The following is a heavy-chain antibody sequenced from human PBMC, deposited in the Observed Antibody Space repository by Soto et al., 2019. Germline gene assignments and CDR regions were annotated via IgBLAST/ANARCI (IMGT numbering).Heavy chain of an antibody. CDR1: GGSIRSYY. V-gene: IGHV4-59*01. CDR3: ARELFGRSVWFDP. Sequence: SETLSLTCTASGGSIRSYYWRWKQEPPGKGLEWIAYIYYSGSTNYNPSLKSRVTISVDTSKNQFSLKLSSVTAADTAVYYCARELFGRSVWFDPWGQGTLVTVSS. CDR2: IYYSGST. D-gene: IGHD3-10*01. J-gene: IGHJ5*02.